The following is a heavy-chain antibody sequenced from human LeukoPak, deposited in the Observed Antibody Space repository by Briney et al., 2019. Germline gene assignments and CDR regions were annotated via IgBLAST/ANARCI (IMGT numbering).Heavy chain of an antibody. CDR3: TRVETGRGGGWVPFDY. D-gene: IGHD5-24*01. CDR1: GLTVSSNY. J-gene: IGHJ4*02. Sequence: PGGSLRLSCAVSGLTVSSNYMTWVRQAPGKRLEWVSVIYTGGDTYYAGSVKGRFTISRDNSKNTVYLQMNRLRTEDTAVYYCTRVETGRGGGWVPFDYWGQGTLVTVSS. CDR2: IYTGGDT. V-gene: IGHV3-66*02.